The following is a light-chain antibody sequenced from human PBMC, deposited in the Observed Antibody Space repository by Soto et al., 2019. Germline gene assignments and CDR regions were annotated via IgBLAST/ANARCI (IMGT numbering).Light chain of an antibody. J-gene: IGLJ1*01. CDR3: SSYTSSSTYV. CDR1: SSDVGGYNY. Sequence: QSALTQPASVSGSPGQSITISCTGTSSDVGGYNYVSWSQQHPGKAPQLIIYEVSNRPPGVSNRFSGSKSGNTASLTISGLQTEDEADYYCSSYTSSSTYVFGTGTKVTVL. V-gene: IGLV2-14*01. CDR2: EVS.